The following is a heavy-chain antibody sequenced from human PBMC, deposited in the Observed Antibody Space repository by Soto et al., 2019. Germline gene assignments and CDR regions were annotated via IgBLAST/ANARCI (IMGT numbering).Heavy chain of an antibody. CDR2: IGSSSTYI. D-gene: IGHD1-26*01. J-gene: IGHJ4*02. V-gene: IGHV3-21*01. CDR1: GFAFSSYS. Sequence: EVQLVESGGGLVKPGGSLRLSCAASGFAFSSYSMNWVRQAPGKGLEWVSYIGSSSTYIYYADSVKGRFTISRDNAKNSLYLQMNSLRAEDTAVYYCARHLVGATLRVFDSWGQGTLVTVSS. CDR3: ARHLVGATLRVFDS.